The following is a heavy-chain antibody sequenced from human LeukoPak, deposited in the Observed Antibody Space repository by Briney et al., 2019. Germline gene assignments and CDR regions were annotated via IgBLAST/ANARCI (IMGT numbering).Heavy chain of an antibody. D-gene: IGHD6-13*01. CDR1: GYHFTRNW. CDR3: ARCTYSGSYSWFFDN. V-gene: IGHV5-51*01. J-gene: IGHJ4*01. Sequence: GESLQISCKASGYHFTRNWIAWLRHVPGQGLEWMGFIFPGDSDTRYNPSFQGHVTISADKSETTAVLQWASLRASDTAIYYCARCTYSGSYSWFFDNWGQGTQVIVST. CDR2: IFPGDSDT.